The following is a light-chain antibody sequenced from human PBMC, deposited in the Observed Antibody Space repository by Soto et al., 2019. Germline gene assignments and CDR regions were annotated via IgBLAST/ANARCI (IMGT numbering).Light chain of an antibody. CDR1: QSVSSN. CDR3: QQSYSTPWT. Sequence: EIVMTQSPATLSVSPGERATLSCRASQSVSSNLAWYQQKPGQAPRLLIYGASTRATGIPARFSGSGSETDFTLAISSLQPEDFATYYCQQSYSTPWTFG. V-gene: IGKV3-15*01. CDR2: GAS. J-gene: IGKJ1*01.